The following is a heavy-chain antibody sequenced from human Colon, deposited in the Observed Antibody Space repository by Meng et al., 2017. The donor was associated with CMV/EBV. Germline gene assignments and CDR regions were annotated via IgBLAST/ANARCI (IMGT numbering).Heavy chain of an antibody. J-gene: IGHJ4*02. D-gene: IGHD2-2*01. CDR3: ARNRGGSSTSCYGY. Sequence: SGYTFTSYGIRWVRQAPGQGLEWMGWISAYNGNTNYAQKLQGRVTMTTDTSTSTAYMELRSLRSDDTAVFYCARNRGGSSTSCYGYWGQGTLVTVSS. CDR1: GYTFTSYG. V-gene: IGHV1-18*01. CDR2: ISAYNGNT.